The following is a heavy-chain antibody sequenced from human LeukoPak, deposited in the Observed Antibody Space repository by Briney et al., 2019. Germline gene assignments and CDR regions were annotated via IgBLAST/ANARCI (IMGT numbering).Heavy chain of an antibody. D-gene: IGHD6-19*01. Sequence: SVKVSCKASGYTFTSYAISWVRQAPGQGLEWMGGIIPIFGTANYAQKFQGRVTITADESTSTAYMELSSLGSEDTAVYYCARDAESYSLGIAVAGKYYFDYWGQGTLVTVSS. J-gene: IGHJ4*02. CDR1: GYTFTSYA. CDR3: ARDAESYSLGIAVAGKYYFDY. V-gene: IGHV1-69*13. CDR2: IIPIFGTA.